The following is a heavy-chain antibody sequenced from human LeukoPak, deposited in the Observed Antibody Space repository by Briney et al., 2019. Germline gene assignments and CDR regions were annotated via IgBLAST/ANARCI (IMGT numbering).Heavy chain of an antibody. Sequence: PGGSLRLSCAASGFTFSSYSMNWVRQAPGKGLEWVSSISSSSSYIYYADSVKGRFTISRDNAKNSLYLQMNSLRAEDTAVYYCATTGLYCSSTSCPKYYFDYWGQGTLVTVSS. CDR1: GFTFSSYS. CDR2: ISSSSSYI. J-gene: IGHJ4*02. CDR3: ATTGLYCSSTSCPKYYFDY. V-gene: IGHV3-21*01. D-gene: IGHD2-2*01.